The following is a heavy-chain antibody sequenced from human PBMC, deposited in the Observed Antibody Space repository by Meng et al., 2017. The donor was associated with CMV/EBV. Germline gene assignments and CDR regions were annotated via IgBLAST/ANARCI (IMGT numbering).Heavy chain of an antibody. CDR3: ARRSVYGWFDR. CDR2: INHSGST. V-gene: IGHV4-34*01. CDR1: GGSFSGYY. Sequence: SETLSLTCAVYGGSFSGYYWSWIRQPPGKGLEWIGEINHSGSTNYNPSLKSRVTISVDTSKNQFSLKLSSVTAADTAVHFCARRSVYGWFDRWGQGTLVTVSS. J-gene: IGHJ5*02. D-gene: IGHD1-14*01.